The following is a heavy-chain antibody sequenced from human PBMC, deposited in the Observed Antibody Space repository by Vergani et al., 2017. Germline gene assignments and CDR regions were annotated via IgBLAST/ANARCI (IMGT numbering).Heavy chain of an antibody. CDR2: IYYSGST. Sequence: QVQLQESGPGLVKPSQTLSLTCTVSGGSISSGGYYWSWSRQHPGKGLEWIGYIYYSGSTYSNPSLRSRVTISVDTSKNQFSLKLSSVTAAATAVYYCARGELLGFGFDYWGQGTLVTVSS. CDR1: GGSISSGGYY. J-gene: IGHJ4*02. V-gene: IGHV4-31*03. CDR3: ARGELLGFGFDY. D-gene: IGHD1-26*01.